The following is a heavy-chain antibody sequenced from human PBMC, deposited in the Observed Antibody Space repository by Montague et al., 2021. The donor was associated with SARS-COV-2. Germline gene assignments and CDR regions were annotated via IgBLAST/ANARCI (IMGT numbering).Heavy chain of an antibody. CDR1: GGSFSGYY. V-gene: IGHV4-59*01. CDR2: IYDGGGA. J-gene: IGHJ4*02. D-gene: IGHD3-3*01. Sequence: SETLSLTCAVYGGSFSGYYWRWIRQLPGKALEWIGPIYDGGGAWYNPSLKSRVSISVDASKNQFSLRVTSVAAADTAVYFCARRGTGNYEILDYWGQGTLVTVSS. CDR3: ARRGTGNYEILDY.